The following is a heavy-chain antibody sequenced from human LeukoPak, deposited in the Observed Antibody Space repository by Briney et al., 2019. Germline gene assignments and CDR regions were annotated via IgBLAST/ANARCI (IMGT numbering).Heavy chain of an antibody. D-gene: IGHD6-13*01. CDR3: ASGISGVAAAGA. V-gene: IGHV4-34*01. J-gene: IGHJ5*02. Sequence: SETLSLTCAVYGGSFSGYYWGWIRQPPGKGLEWIGEINHSGSTNYNPSLKSRVTISVDTSKNQFSLKLSSVTAADTAVYYCASGISGVAAAGAWSQGTLVTVSS. CDR1: GGSFSGYY. CDR2: INHSGST.